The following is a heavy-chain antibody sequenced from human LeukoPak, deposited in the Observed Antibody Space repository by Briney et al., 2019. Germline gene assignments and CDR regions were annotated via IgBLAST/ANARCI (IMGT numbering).Heavy chain of an antibody. CDR3: ARGDTAMLL. V-gene: IGHV4-59*01. J-gene: IGHJ4*02. Sequence: SETLSLTCTVSGGSISGYYWSWIRQPPGKGLEWIGYIYYSGTTNYNPSLTSRVTISVDTSKNHLSLKLGSVTAADTAVYYCARGDTAMLLWGQGTLVTVSS. CDR2: IYYSGTT. CDR1: GGSISGYY. D-gene: IGHD5-18*01.